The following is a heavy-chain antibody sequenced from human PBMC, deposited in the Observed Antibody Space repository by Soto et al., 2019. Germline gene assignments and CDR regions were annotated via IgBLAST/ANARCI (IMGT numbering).Heavy chain of an antibody. Sequence: VQLVESGGGLVQPGRSLRLSCAASGFTFDDYAMHWVRQAPGKGLEWVSGISWNSGSIGYADSVKGRFTISRDNAKNSLYLQMNSLRAEDTALYYCAKDVTGYFDYWGQGTLVTVSS. CDR1: GFTFDDYA. CDR3: AKDVTGYFDY. V-gene: IGHV3-9*01. CDR2: ISWNSGSI. J-gene: IGHJ4*02. D-gene: IGHD1-20*01.